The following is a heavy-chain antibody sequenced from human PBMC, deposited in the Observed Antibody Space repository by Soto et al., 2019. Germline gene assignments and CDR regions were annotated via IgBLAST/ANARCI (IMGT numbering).Heavy chain of an antibody. J-gene: IGHJ4*02. V-gene: IGHV1-69*01. CDR1: GGTFSSYA. CDR3: ARAAGGYYDSSGRELDY. Sequence: QVQLVQSGAEVKKPGSSVKVSCKASGGTFSSYAISWVRQAPGQGLEWMGGIIPIFGTANYAQKFQGRVTITADESTSTAYMGLSSLGSEDTAVYYCARAAGGYYDSSGRELDYWGQGTLVTVSS. D-gene: IGHD3-22*01. CDR2: IIPIFGTA.